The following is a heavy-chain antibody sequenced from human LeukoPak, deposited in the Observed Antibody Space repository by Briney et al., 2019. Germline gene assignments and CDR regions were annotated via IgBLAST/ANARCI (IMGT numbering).Heavy chain of an antibody. CDR1: GFTFSSYG. CDR3: AKEIDRSSRWLYDY. D-gene: IGHD3-22*01. V-gene: IGHV3-33*06. Sequence: GRSLRLSCAASGFTFSSYGMHWVRQAPGKGLEWVAVIWYDGSNKYYADSVKGRFTISRDNSKNTLYLQMNSLRAEDTAVYYCAKEIDRSSRWLYDYWGQGTLVTVSS. CDR2: IWYDGSNK. J-gene: IGHJ4*02.